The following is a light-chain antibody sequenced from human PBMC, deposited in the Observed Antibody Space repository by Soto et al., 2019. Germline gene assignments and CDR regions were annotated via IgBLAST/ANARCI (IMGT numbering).Light chain of an antibody. CDR3: QQSYSTPIT. J-gene: IGKJ5*01. CDR2: DAA. CDR1: QDISNY. Sequence: DLQMTQSPSSLSASVGDRVTITCQASQDISNYLSWYQQKPGKAPKLLIYDAANLQTGVPSRFSGGGSGTHFALTISSLQPEDFVTYYCQQSYSTPITFGQGTRLEIK. V-gene: IGKV1-39*01.